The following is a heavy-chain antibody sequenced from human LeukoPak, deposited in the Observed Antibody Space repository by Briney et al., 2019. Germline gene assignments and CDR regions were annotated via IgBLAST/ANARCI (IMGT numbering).Heavy chain of an antibody. CDR2: ISGSGGST. CDR3: AKDGSWNGGYFDY. J-gene: IGHJ4*02. Sequence: GGSLRLSCGASGFTFSSYAMSWVRQAPGKGLEWVSAISGSGGSTYYADSVKGRFTISRDNSKNTLYLQMNSLRAEDTAVYYCAKDGSWNGGYFDYWGQGTLVTVSS. CDR1: GFTFSSYA. V-gene: IGHV3-23*01. D-gene: IGHD3-3*01.